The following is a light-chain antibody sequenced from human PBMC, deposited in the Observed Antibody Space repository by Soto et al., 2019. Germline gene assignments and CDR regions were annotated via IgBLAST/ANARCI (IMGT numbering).Light chain of an antibody. V-gene: IGKV1-5*01. Sequence: DIQMTQSPSTLSASIGDRVTITCRASQSITTFLAWYQQKPGKAPQILIYDASKLEPGVPSRLSGGGSGTDFTLTISSLQPEDIATYYCQQAHSFPLTFGGGTKVDIK. CDR1: QSITTF. CDR3: QQAHSFPLT. J-gene: IGKJ4*01. CDR2: DAS.